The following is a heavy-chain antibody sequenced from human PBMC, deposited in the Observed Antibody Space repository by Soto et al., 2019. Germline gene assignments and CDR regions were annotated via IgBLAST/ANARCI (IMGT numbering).Heavy chain of an antibody. V-gene: IGHV1-8*01. CDR3: ARLRSKGRVPATISCYSSYMDV. D-gene: IGHD2-2*01. Sequence: ASVKVYCKASGYTFTSSDINWVRQATGQGLEWMGWMNPNSGNTGYAQKFQGRVTMTRNTSISTAYMELSSLRSEDTAVYYCARLRSKGRVPATISCYSSYMDVWGKGTTGTVSS. CDR2: MNPNSGNT. J-gene: IGHJ6*03. CDR1: GYTFTSSD.